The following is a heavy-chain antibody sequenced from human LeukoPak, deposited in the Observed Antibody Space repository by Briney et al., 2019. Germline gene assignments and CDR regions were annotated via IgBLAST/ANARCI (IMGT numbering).Heavy chain of an antibody. CDR3: ARGVMAPVYYYYYYMDV. V-gene: IGHV4-34*01. CDR1: GGSFSGHY. D-gene: IGHD5-24*01. CDR2: INHSGST. J-gene: IGHJ6*03. Sequence: SETLSLTCAVYGGSFSGHYWSWIRQPPGKGLEWIGEINHSGSTNYNPSLKSRVTISVDTSKNQFSLRLSSVTAADTAVYYCARGVMAPVYYYYYYMDVWGKGATVTVSS.